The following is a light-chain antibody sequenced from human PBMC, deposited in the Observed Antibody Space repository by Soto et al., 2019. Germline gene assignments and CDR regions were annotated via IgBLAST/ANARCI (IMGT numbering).Light chain of an antibody. Sequence: DIQITQSPSTLSASVGDRVTITCLASQSISSWLAWYQQKPGKAPKLLIYKASSLESGVPSRFSGSGSGTEFTLTISSLQPDDFATYYCQQYSSYSQSFGQGTNVDIK. CDR1: QSISSW. CDR3: QQYSSYSQS. CDR2: KAS. J-gene: IGKJ1*01. V-gene: IGKV1-5*03.